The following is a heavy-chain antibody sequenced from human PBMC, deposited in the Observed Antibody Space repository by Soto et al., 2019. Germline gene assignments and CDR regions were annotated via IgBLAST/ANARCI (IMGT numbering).Heavy chain of an antibody. CDR2: IIPIFGTA. V-gene: IGHV1-69*01. Sequence: QVQLVQSGAEVKKPGSSVKVSCKASGGTFSSYAISWVRQAPGQGLEWMGGIIPIFGTANYAQKFQGRVTITADESTSTAYMELSSLRSEDTAVYYCARIPLLLLWPQPTYYYYYGMDVWGQGTTVTVSS. CDR3: ARIPLLLLWPQPTYYYYYGMDV. D-gene: IGHD5-18*01. CDR1: GGTFSSYA. J-gene: IGHJ6*02.